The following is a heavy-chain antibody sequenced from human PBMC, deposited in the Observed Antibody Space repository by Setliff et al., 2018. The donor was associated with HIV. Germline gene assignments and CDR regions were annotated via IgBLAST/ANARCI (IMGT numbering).Heavy chain of an antibody. V-gene: IGHV3-20*04. CDR3: ARVGYSTGWYNWFDP. D-gene: IGHD6-19*01. CDR1: GFTFSNFG. Sequence: RPGGSLRLSCAASGFTFSNFGMSWVRQAPGKGLEWVSGISYSGDSTYYGEFETGRFTISRDNAKNSLYLQMNSLRAGDTALYYCARVGYSTGWYNWFDPWGQGTLVTVSS. J-gene: IGHJ5*02. CDR2: ISYSGDST.